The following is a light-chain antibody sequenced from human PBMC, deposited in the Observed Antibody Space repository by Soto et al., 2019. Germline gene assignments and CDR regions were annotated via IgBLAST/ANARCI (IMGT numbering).Light chain of an antibody. Sequence: EIVMTQSPATLSVSPGERATLSCRASQSVSSNLAWYQQKPGQAPRILTYGASTRATGIPARFSGSGSGTEFTLTISSLQSEDFAVYYCQQYNNWPQTFGQGTKVEIK. V-gene: IGKV3-15*01. CDR3: QQYNNWPQT. CDR2: GAS. CDR1: QSVSSN. J-gene: IGKJ1*01.